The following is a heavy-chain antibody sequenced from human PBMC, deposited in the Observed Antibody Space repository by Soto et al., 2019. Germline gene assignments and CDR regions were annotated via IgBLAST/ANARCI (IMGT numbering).Heavy chain of an antibody. CDR2: ISAYNGNT. V-gene: IGHV1-18*01. Sequence: ASVKVSCKASGYTFTSYGISWVRQAPGQGLEWMGWISAYNGNTNYEQKLQGRVTMTTDTSTSTAYMELRSLRSDDTAVYYCARRTVTTPDYYYYMDVWGKGTTVTVSS. CDR1: GYTFTSYG. CDR3: ARRTVTTPDYYYYMDV. D-gene: IGHD4-17*01. J-gene: IGHJ6*03.